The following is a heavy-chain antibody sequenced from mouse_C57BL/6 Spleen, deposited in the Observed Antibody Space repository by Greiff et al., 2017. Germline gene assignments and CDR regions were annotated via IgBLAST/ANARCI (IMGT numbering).Heavy chain of an antibody. J-gene: IGHJ1*03. V-gene: IGHV1-9*01. CDR3: ARSTVDWYFDV. D-gene: IGHD1-1*01. Sequence: QVQLQQSGAELMKPGASVKLSCKATGYTFTGYWIEWVKQRPGHGLEWIGEILPGSGSTNYTEKFKGKATFTADTSSNTAYMQLSSLTTEDSAIYYCARSTVDWYFDVWGTGTTVTVSS. CDR1: GYTFTGYW. CDR2: ILPGSGST.